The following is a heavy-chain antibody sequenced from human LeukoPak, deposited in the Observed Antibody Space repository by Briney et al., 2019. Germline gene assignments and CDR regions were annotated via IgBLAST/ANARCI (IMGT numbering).Heavy chain of an antibody. D-gene: IGHD2-15*01. CDR1: GFTFSSYA. CDR2: ISYDGSNK. V-gene: IGHV3-30-3*01. Sequence: GGSLRLSCAASGFTFSSYAMHWVRQAPGKGLEWVAVISYDGSNKYYADSVKGRFTISRDNSKNTLYLQMNSLRAEDTAVYYCGRATVRYCSGGSCYSDYWGQGTLVTVSS. J-gene: IGHJ4*02. CDR3: GRATVRYCSGGSCYSDY.